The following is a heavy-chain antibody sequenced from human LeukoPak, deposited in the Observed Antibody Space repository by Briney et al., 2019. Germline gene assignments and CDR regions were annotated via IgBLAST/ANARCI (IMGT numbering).Heavy chain of an antibody. CDR1: GCPLSKNY. D-gene: IGHD3-16*01. Sequence: SGTRSLPCPVSGCPLSKNYWGWIRHPPGKGPGGVGYIYYSGSTNYNPSLKSRVTISIDTSKNQFSLKLSSVTAADTAVYYCARWGGFYFGMDVWGKGTTVTVSS. CDR3: ARWGGFYFGMDV. V-gene: IGHV4-59*01. CDR2: IYYSGST. J-gene: IGHJ6*04.